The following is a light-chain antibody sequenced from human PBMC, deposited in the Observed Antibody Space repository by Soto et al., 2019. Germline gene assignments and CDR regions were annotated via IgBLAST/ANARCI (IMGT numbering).Light chain of an antibody. CDR3: SSYTTGSTLYV. V-gene: IGLV2-14*01. CDR2: EGS. CDR1: SSDIGGYIY. Sequence: QSALTQPASVSGSPGQSITISCTGTSSDIGGYIYVSWYQQHPGKAPKLMIYEGSKRPSGVSNRFSGSKSGNTASLTISGLQAEDEADYHCSSYTTGSTLYVFGGGTKVTVL. J-gene: IGLJ1*01.